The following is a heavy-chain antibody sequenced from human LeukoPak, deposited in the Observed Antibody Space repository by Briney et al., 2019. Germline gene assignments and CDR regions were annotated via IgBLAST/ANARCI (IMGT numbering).Heavy chain of an antibody. D-gene: IGHD2-2*02. CDR2: ISYDGSNK. CDR1: GFTFSSYA. J-gene: IGHJ6*03. Sequence: GGSLRLSCAASGFTFSSYAMHWVRQAPGKGLEWVAVISYDGSNKYYADSVKGRYTISRDNSKNTLYLQMNSLRAEDTAVYYCANQYCSSTSCYKNYYYYMDVWGKGTTVTVSS. V-gene: IGHV3-30-3*01. CDR3: ANQYCSSTSCYKNYYYYMDV.